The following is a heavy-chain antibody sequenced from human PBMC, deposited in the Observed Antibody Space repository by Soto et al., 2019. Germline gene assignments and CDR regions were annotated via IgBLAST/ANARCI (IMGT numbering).Heavy chain of an antibody. CDR1: GDSVSINSAA. D-gene: IGHD1-26*01. V-gene: IGHV6-1*01. Sequence: SPTLSLTCAISGDSVSINSAAWNWIRQSPSRGLECLGRTYYRSKWYSDYAVSVKSRINMIPDTSKNQFSLQLNSVTPEDTVGYFCARGGELYNAFDIWGQGTMVTGSS. CDR2: TYYRSKWYS. J-gene: IGHJ3*02. CDR3: ARGGELYNAFDI.